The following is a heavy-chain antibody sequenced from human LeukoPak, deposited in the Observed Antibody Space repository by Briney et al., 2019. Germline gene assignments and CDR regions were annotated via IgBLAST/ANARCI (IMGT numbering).Heavy chain of an antibody. V-gene: IGHV1-2*02. CDR2: ISPNNGDT. CDR3: AREGPLSSIKH. CDR1: GFTFTDYY. D-gene: IGHD5-12*01. Sequence: ASVKVSCKASGFTFTDYYLHWVRQAPGQGLEWMGWISPNNGDTDYAQKFQGRVRMTTDTSISTAYMDLSRLTSNDTAMYYCAREGPLSSIKHWGQGTLVTVSS. J-gene: IGHJ1*01.